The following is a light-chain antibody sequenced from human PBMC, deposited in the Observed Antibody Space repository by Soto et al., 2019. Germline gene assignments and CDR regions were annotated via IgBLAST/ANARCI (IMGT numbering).Light chain of an antibody. CDR3: QQTYDTPIT. CDR2: AAS. CDR1: QVINRY. Sequence: DIQVAQSPSSLSASVGDRVTITCRTSQVINRYLNLYQQSPGRAPKLLIYAASILHSGFPPRFSGSGVGTYFTLTINGLQPEDFTAYYCQQTYDTPITFGQGTRLEIK. V-gene: IGKV1-39*01. J-gene: IGKJ5*01.